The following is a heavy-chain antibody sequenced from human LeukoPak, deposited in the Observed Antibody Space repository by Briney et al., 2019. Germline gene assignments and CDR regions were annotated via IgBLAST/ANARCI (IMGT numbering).Heavy chain of an antibody. J-gene: IGHJ6*03. CDR3: ARGRGTGGSNRDFYFYYYMDV. V-gene: IGHV1-3*03. Sequence: ASVKVSCKASGYTFTNYAMHWVRQAPGQRPEWMGWINADNGNTKYSQYFQDRITISRDTSASTAYMELRSLRSEDKAVYYCARGRGTGGSNRDFYFYYYMDVWGTGTTVIVSS. CDR2: INADNGNT. D-gene: IGHD2-15*01. CDR1: GYTFTNYA.